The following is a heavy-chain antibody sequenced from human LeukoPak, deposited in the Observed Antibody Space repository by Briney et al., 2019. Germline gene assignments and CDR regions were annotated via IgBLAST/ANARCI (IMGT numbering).Heavy chain of an antibody. D-gene: IGHD3-3*01. J-gene: IGHJ4*02. Sequence: TSETLSLTCTVSGGSISSSRYYWGWIRQPPGKGLEWIGEINHSGSTNYNPSLKSRVTISVDTSKNQFSLKLSSVTAADTAVYYCAVWNYDFWSGYYRANFDYWGQGTLVTVSS. V-gene: IGHV4-39*07. CDR2: INHSGST. CDR1: GGSISSSRYY. CDR3: AVWNYDFWSGYYRANFDY.